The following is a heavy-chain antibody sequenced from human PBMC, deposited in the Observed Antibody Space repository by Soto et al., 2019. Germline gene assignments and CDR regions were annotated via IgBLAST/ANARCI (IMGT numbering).Heavy chain of an antibody. J-gene: IGHJ4*02. V-gene: IGHV3-23*01. Sequence: EVQLLESGGGLVQPGRSLRLSCAASGFTFSNYGMKWVRQAPGKGLEWVSGIDGIGSSTYYADSVKGRFTISRDNSKNTLFLQMNSLRAEDTALYCCAGGLDYWGQGTLVTVSS. CDR3: AGGLDY. CDR2: IDGIGSST. D-gene: IGHD2-15*01. CDR1: GFTFSNYG.